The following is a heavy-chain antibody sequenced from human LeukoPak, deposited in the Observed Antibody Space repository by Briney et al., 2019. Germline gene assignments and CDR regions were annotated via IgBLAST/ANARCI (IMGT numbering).Heavy chain of an antibody. D-gene: IGHD3-3*01. Sequence: GGSLRLSCAASGFTVNSNYMNWVRQAPGKGLEWVSVVYSDETTYYADSVKGRFTISRDNSKNTLYLQMNSLRAEDTAVYYCARPSLRFLEWLPFDYWGQGTLVTVSS. J-gene: IGHJ4*02. CDR3: ARPSLRFLEWLPFDY. CDR2: VYSDETT. CDR1: GFTVNSNY. V-gene: IGHV3-53*05.